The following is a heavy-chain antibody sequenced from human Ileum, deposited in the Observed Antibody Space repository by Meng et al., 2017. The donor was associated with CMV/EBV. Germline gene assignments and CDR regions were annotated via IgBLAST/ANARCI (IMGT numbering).Heavy chain of an antibody. Sequence: TVSCLGSGYSFTSYWIGWVRQLPGKGLEWMGIIYPGDSDTRYSPSFRGLVTLPADKSSSTAYLQWSSLEASDTAMYYCSRTGYGGNSGAFDIWGQGTMVTVSS. D-gene: IGHD4-23*01. CDR3: SRTGYGGNSGAFDI. CDR1: GYSFTSYW. J-gene: IGHJ3*02. CDR2: IYPGDSDT. V-gene: IGHV5-51*01.